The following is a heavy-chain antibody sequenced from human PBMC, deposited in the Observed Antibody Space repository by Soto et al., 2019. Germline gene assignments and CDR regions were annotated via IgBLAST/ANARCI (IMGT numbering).Heavy chain of an antibody. Sequence: EVQLVESGGGLVQPGGSLRLSCAASGFTFSTYDMHWVRQAPGKGLEWVSAIGTQHDAYYPDSVKGRFTTSRENAKNSLYLQINSLRAGDPAVYYCARQASYWHGGGGWFDPWGQGTLVTVSS. CDR2: IGTQHDA. J-gene: IGHJ5*02. D-gene: IGHD2-8*02. V-gene: IGHV3-13*01. CDR1: GFTFSTYD. CDR3: ARQASYWHGGGGWFDP.